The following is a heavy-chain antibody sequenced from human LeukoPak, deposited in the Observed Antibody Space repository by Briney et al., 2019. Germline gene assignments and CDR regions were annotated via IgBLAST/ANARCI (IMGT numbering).Heavy chain of an antibody. V-gene: IGHV3-74*01. CDR1: GFTLSSYW. J-gene: IGHJ4*02. D-gene: IGHD2-2*01. Sequence: GGSLRLSCAVSGFTLSSYWMHWVRQAPGKGLVWVSRIDSDGTTIDYADSVKGRFTISRDNANNTLYLQMNSLRAEDAGVYYCARGLTLLGYCSGTSCLMNYWGQGTLDTVSS. CDR2: IDSDGTTI. CDR3: ARGLTLLGYCSGTSCLMNY.